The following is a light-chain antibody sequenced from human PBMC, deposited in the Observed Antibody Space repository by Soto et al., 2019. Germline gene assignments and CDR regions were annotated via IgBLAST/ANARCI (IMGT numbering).Light chain of an antibody. J-gene: IGKJ2*01. CDR2: KAS. CDR3: QQYNGYSPMYT. CDR1: QSISSW. V-gene: IGKV1-5*03. Sequence: DIPMTQSPSTLSASVGDRVTITCRASQSISSWLAWYQQKPGKAPNLLIYKASSLESGVPSRFSGSGSGTELTLTISSLQPDDFATYYCQQYNGYSPMYTFGQGTKLEIK.